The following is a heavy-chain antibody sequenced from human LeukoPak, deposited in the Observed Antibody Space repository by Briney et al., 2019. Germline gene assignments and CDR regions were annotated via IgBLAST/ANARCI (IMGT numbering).Heavy chain of an antibody. V-gene: IGHV4-4*07. CDR3: ARDFPHQSYWYLDL. Sequence: SETLSLTCTVSGGSISSYYWSWIRQPAGKGLEWIGRIYTSGSTNYNPSLKSRVTMSVDTSKNQFSLKLSSVTAADTAVYYCARDFPHQSYWYLDLWGRGTLVTVSS. CDR1: GGSISSYY. CDR2: IYTSGST. J-gene: IGHJ2*01.